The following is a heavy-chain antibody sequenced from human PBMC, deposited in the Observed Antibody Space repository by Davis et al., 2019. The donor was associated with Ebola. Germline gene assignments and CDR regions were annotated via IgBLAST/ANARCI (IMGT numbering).Heavy chain of an antibody. CDR1: GFTFSSFN. CDR2: ISSSSRSI. V-gene: IGHV3-48*02. D-gene: IGHD1-26*01. Sequence: PGGSLRLSCAASGFTFSSFNMNWVRQAPGKGLEWVSYISSSSRSIYYADSVKGRFTISRDNAKNSLYLQMNSLRDEDTAVYYCARVGGYYYYYYMDVWGKGTTVTVSS. CDR3: ARVGGYYYYYYMDV. J-gene: IGHJ6*03.